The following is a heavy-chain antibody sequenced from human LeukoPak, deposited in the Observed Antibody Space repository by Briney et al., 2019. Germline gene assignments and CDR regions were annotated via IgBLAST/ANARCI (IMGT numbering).Heavy chain of an antibody. CDR3: ASTLHSNGYKSDFDY. V-gene: IGHV3-11*03. Sequence: KPGGSLRLSCAASGFTFSDYYMSWIRQAPGKGLEWVSYISSSSSYTNYADSVKGRFTISRDNAKNSLFLQMNSLRAEDTAVYYCASTLHSNGYKSDFDYWGKGTLVTVSS. CDR1: GFTFSDYY. CDR2: ISSSSSYT. J-gene: IGHJ4*02. D-gene: IGHD5-24*01.